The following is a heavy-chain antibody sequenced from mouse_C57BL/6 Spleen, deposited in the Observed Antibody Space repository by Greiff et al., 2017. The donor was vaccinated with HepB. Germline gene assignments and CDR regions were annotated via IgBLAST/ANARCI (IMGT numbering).Heavy chain of an antibody. V-gene: IGHV5-17*01. CDR3: ARSGFAY. CDR2: ISSGSSTI. CDR1: GFTFSDYG. Sequence: VQLQQSGGGLVKPGGSLKLSCAASGFTFSDYGMHWVRQAPEKGLEWVAYISSGSSTIYYADTVKGRYTISRDNAKNTLFLQMTRLRAEDTAMYYCARSGFAYWGQGTLVTVSA. J-gene: IGHJ3*01.